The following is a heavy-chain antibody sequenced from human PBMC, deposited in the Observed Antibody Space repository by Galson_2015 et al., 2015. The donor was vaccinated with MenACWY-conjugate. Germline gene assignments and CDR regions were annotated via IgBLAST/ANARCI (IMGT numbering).Heavy chain of an antibody. Sequence: SLRLSCAASGFIFSSYSMNWVRQAPGKGLEWVSYISDSSNTIVYADSVKGRFTISRDDAKNTLYLQMNSLRAEDTAVYYCARRDSSSWYRQYFQHWGQGTLVTVSS. V-gene: IGHV3-48*01. CDR2: ISDSSNTI. CDR3: ARRDSSSWYRQYFQH. D-gene: IGHD6-13*01. CDR1: GFIFSSYS. J-gene: IGHJ1*01.